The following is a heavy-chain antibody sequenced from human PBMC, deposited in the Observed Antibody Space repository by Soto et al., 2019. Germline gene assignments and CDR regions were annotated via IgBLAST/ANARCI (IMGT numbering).Heavy chain of an antibody. CDR1: GFTLSRYW. D-gene: IGHD3-22*01. J-gene: IGHJ4*02. CDR3: ATESAGPQFSSGYERYLDQ. CDR2: IYPGGTGS. V-gene: IGHV3-7*01. Sequence: GVSLRLSCAASGFTLSRYWLRWVRQDPEKGLDGVAPIYPGGTGSSFVDSVRGRFTIWRENAKNSLYLHIKSLRVEDTAVYYCATESAGPQFSSGYERYLDQCGQGTTVTVSS.